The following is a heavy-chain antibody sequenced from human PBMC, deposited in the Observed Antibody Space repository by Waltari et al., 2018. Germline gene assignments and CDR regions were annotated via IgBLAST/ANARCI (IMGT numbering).Heavy chain of an antibody. D-gene: IGHD6-13*01. J-gene: IGHJ2*01. CDR3: SKNRAAGGHWYFDL. Sequence: EVQLEESGGGLVQPGRSLRLSCSSSGFTFSDYAMCWFRLAPGKGVEWIGFIRTKGYGGKTGYAASVEGRFTISRDDANNIAYLQINSLKTEYTATYYCSKNRAAGGHWYFDLGGRGTLVTVSS. CDR1: GFTFSDYA. V-gene: IGHV3-49*03. CDR2: IRTKGYGGKT.